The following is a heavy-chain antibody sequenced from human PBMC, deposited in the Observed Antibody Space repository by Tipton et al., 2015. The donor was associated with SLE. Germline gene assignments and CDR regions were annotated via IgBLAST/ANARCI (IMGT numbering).Heavy chain of an antibody. D-gene: IGHD5-24*01. Sequence: GSLRLSCAASGFTFSNSAMNWVRQAPGMGLEWVSVIYSDHITNYADSVKGRFTISRDNSKKTLYLQINSLRAEDTAVYYCAKPRDDYDAYDYWGQGTLVTVSS. J-gene: IGHJ4*02. CDR2: IYSDHIT. CDR3: AKPRDDYDAYDY. CDR1: GFTFSNSA. V-gene: IGHV3-23*03.